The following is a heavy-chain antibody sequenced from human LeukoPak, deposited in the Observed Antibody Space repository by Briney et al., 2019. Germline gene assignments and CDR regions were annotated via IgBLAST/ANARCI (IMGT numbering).Heavy chain of an antibody. V-gene: IGHV3-23*01. CDR1: GFTFSSYA. Sequence: GGSLRLSCAASGFTFSSYAMSWVRQAPGKGLEWVSGISGSGGTTYYADSVKGRYTISRDNSKNTLYLQMNSLRAEDTAVYYCAKRTAVAEPNFDYWGQGTLVTVSS. D-gene: IGHD6-19*01. CDR2: ISGSGGTT. J-gene: IGHJ4*02. CDR3: AKRTAVAEPNFDY.